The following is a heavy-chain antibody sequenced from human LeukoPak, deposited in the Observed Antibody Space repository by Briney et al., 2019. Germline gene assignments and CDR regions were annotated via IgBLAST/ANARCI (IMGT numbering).Heavy chain of an antibody. J-gene: IGHJ4*02. CDR3: AKDMGSSGWYGGAFDY. CDR2: ISWNSGSI. CDR1: GFTFDDYA. Sequence: GGSLRLSCAASGFTFDDYAMHWVRQAPGKGLEWVSGISWNSGSIGYADSVKGRFTISRDNAKNSLYLQMNSLRAEDTALYYCAKDMGSSGWYGGAFDYWGQGTLVTVSS. D-gene: IGHD6-19*01. V-gene: IGHV3-9*01.